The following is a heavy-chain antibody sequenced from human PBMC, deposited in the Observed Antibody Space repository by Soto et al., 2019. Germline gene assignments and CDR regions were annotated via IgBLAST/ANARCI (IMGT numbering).Heavy chain of an antibody. D-gene: IGHD1-26*01. CDR2: IIPIFGTA. V-gene: IGHV1-69*13. CDR1: GGTFSSYA. CDR3: AREEPAPAPSPMDV. J-gene: IGHJ6*02. Sequence: GASVKVSCKASGGTFSSYAISWVRQAPGQGLEWMGGIIPIFGTANYAQKFQGRVTITADESTSTAYMELSSLRSEDTAVYCCAREEPAPAPSPMDVWGQGTTVTVSS.